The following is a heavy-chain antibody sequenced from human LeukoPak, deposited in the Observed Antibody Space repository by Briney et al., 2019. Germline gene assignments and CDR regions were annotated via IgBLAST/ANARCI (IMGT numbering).Heavy chain of an antibody. Sequence: SEPLSLTCAVYGESMIGHYWTWIRQPPGKRLEWIGEIHHSGGTNSNPSLKNRVTMSIDMSKNQFSLKLNSVTAADTAVYFCARATASGSGRAYDRWAQGNLVPVSS. CDR1: GESMIGHY. CDR3: ARATASGSGRAYDR. D-gene: IGHD3-10*01. V-gene: IGHV4-34*01. J-gene: IGHJ5*02. CDR2: IHHSGGT.